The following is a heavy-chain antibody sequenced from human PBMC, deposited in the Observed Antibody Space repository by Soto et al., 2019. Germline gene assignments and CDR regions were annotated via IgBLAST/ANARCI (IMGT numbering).Heavy chain of an antibody. CDR1: GSTFTSYG. CDR2: ISAYNGNT. CDR3: ARDRGPERITIFGVAKPDGAFGI. V-gene: IGHV1-18*01. Sequence: ASLKVSCNASGSTFTSYGISCVRHSAGRGLELSGWISAYNGNTNYAQKLQGRVTMTTDTSTSTAYMELRSLRSDDTAVYYCARDRGPERITIFGVAKPDGAFGIWGQGTMVTVSS. J-gene: IGHJ3*02. D-gene: IGHD3-3*01.